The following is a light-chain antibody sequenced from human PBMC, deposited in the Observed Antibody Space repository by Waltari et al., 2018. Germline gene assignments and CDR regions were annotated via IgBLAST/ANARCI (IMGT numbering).Light chain of an antibody. Sequence: DIQMTQSPSSVSASVGDRVTITCRASQDISRWLAWYQQKAGKAPKFLIYDASTLQRGVPSRFSGSGSGTDFTLTINRLQAEDFATYYCQQSSTNPYTFGRGTRLEIK. J-gene: IGKJ2*01. CDR3: QQSSTNPYT. CDR2: DAS. V-gene: IGKV1-12*01. CDR1: QDISRW.